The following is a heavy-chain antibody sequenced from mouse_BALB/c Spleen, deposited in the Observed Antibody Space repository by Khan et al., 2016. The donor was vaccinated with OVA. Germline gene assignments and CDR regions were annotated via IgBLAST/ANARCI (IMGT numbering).Heavy chain of an antibody. J-gene: IGHJ4*01. D-gene: IGHD1-1*01. CDR2: IYPGDGSN. CDR3: SREGVRGVALDY. Sequence: QVQLKQSGPELVKPGALVKISCKASGYTFTAYDINWVKQRPGQGLAWIGWIYPGDGSNKYNENFKGKATLTADTSSNTAYMQLSSLTSEKSAVYFCSREGVRGVALDYWGQGTSVSVSS. CDR1: GYTFTAYD. V-gene: IGHV1S56*01.